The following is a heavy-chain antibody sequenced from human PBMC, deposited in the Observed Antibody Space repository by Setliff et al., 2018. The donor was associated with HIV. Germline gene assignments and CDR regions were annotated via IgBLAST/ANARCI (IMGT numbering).Heavy chain of an antibody. CDR3: AREGPSGSHRWGVRGHYDY. CDR2: INAGTDDT. Sequence: GASVKVSCKTSGYTFSNYGIHWVRQAPGQRLEWMGWINAGTDDTKYSQKFQGRVTITSDTSARIVFLHLSNLISEDTAFYYCAREGPSGSHRWGVRGHYDYWGQGTLVTVSP. V-gene: IGHV1-3*01. J-gene: IGHJ4*02. CDR1: GYTFSNYG. D-gene: IGHD1-26*01.